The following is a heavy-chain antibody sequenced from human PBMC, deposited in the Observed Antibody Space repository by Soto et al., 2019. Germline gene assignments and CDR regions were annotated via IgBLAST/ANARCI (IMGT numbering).Heavy chain of an antibody. J-gene: IGHJ5*02. CDR1: GFTFSGSA. D-gene: IGHD4-4*01. CDR3: TRPPAPDYSNLNWFDP. V-gene: IGHV3-73*01. Sequence: PGGSLRLSCAASGFTFSGSAMHWVRQDSGKGLEWVGRIRSKANSYATAYAASVKGRFTISRDDSKNTAYLQMNSLKTEDTAVYYCTRPPAPDYSNLNWFDPWGQGTLVTVSS. CDR2: IRSKANSYAT.